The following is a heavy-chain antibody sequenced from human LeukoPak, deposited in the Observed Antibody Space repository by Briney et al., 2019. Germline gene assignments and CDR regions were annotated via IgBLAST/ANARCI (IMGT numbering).Heavy chain of an antibody. CDR3: ARLYYYDSSGYYHNWFDP. V-gene: IGHV1-2*02. J-gene: IGHJ5*02. CDR1: GGTFSSYA. D-gene: IGHD3-22*01. Sequence: GSSVKVSCKAPGGTFSSYAISWVRQAPGQGLEWMGWINPNSGGTNYAQKFQGRVTMTRDTSISTAYMELSRLRSDDTAVYYCARLYYYDSSGYYHNWFDPWGQGTLVTVSS. CDR2: INPNSGGT.